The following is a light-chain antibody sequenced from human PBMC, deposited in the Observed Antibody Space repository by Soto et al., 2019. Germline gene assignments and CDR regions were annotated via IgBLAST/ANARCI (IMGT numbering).Light chain of an antibody. Sequence: IVLSQSPGTLSLSPGERAILSCRASQSVSSSYLAWYQQKPGQAPRLXIYGASSRATGIPDSFSGSGSGTDFTLTISRLEPEDFAVYYCQQYGSSALTFGGGTKVDI. CDR3: QQYGSSALT. CDR1: QSVSSSY. CDR2: GAS. J-gene: IGKJ4*01. V-gene: IGKV3-20*01.